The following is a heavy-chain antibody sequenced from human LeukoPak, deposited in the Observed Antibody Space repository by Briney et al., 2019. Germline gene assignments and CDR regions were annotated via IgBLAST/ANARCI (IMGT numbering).Heavy chain of an antibody. CDR1: GFTFSSFA. J-gene: IGHJ4*02. CDR2: LSGRSGST. V-gene: IGHV3-23*01. D-gene: IGHD3-9*01. Sequence: GGSLRLSCATSGFTFSSFAMSCLRQAPAKARECVSALSGRSGSTHYADSVKARFTISRDNSKNTLYLKMNSLRAEDTAVYFFFQADAGIRDFDWLLWYYFDYWGQGTLVTVSS. CDR3: FQADAGIRDFDWLLWYYFDY.